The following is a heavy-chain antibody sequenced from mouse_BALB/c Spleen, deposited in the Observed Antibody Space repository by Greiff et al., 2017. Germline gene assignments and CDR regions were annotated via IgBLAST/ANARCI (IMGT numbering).Heavy chain of an antibody. V-gene: IGHV14-3*02. J-gene: IGHJ4*01. CDR2: IDPANGNT. Sequence: VQLQQSGAELVKPGASVKLSCTASGFNIKDTYMHWVKQRPEQGLEWIGRIDPANGNTKYDPKFQGKATITADTSSNTAYLQLSSLTSEDTAVYYCARRVRRSYYAMDYWGQGTSVTVSS. CDR3: ARRVRRSYYAMDY. D-gene: IGHD2-14*01. CDR1: GFNIKDTY.